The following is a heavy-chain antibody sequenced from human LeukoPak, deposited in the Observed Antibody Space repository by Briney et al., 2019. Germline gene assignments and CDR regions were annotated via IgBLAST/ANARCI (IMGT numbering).Heavy chain of an antibody. CDR2: INGYNDNT. J-gene: IGHJ5*02. CDR3: ARDGSRDIVPPNWFDP. D-gene: IGHD2-8*01. CDR1: GYTFTSYS. Sequence: GASVKVSCKASGYTFTSYSMQWVRQAPGQGLEWMGWINGYNDNTNYAPNLQGRVTMTTDTSTSTAYMELRSLRSDDTAVYYCARDGSRDIVPPNWFDPWGQGTLVTVSS. V-gene: IGHV1-18*04.